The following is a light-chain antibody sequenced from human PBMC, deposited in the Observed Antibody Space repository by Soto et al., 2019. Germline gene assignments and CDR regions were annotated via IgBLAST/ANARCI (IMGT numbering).Light chain of an antibody. J-gene: IGLJ1*01. Sequence: QSTLTQHPSASGSPGQSVTISCTGTSSDVGGCKFVSWYQQYPGKAPKLIIYEVSKRTSGVPDRFSGFKSGNTASLTVSGLQAEDEADYYCSSCAGSNNPYVFGTGTKLTVL. V-gene: IGLV2-8*01. CDR1: SSDVGGCKF. CDR3: SSCAGSNNPYV. CDR2: EVS.